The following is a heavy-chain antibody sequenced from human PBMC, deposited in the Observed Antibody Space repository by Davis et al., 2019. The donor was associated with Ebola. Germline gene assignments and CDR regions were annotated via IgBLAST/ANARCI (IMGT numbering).Heavy chain of an antibody. CDR1: GLSITTVEHC. CDR3: ARMHTTDYSGYFDL. Sequence: MPSQSLSPTWPVSGLSITTVEHCCPLTRQPPGKGLEWIGYIYSLRGTYYNPSLKSRVAMSIDMSKNQFSLKLSSVSAADTAVYYCARMHTTDYSGYFDLWGQGTLVTVSS. CDR2: IYSLRGT. D-gene: IGHD3-9*01. V-gene: IGHV4-30-4*01. J-gene: IGHJ4*02.